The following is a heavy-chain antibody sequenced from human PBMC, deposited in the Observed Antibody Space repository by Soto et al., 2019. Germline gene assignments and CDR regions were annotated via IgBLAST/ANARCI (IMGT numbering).Heavy chain of an antibody. D-gene: IGHD3-10*01. CDR1: GDSISSANNY. Sequence: QVQLQESGPGLVKPSQTLPLTCTVSGDSISSANNYWSWIRQPPGKVLEWLGYIFYGGSSYYNPSLRGRLAMSVDTSKNQISLRLTSVTAADTAIYYCARDSSLVRGVVVSWGQGTLVTVSS. CDR3: ARDSSLVRGVVVS. J-gene: IGHJ4*02. V-gene: IGHV4-30-4*01. CDR2: IFYGGSS.